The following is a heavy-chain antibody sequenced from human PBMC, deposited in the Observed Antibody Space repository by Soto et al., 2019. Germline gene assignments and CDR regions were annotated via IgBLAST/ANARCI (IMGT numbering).Heavy chain of an antibody. CDR3: AKDVSIAAPWSYYYYYYGMDV. V-gene: IGHV3-30*18. J-gene: IGHJ6*02. CDR2: ISYDGSNK. D-gene: IGHD6-13*01. Sequence: PGGSLRLSCAASGFTFSSYGMHWVRQAPGKGLEWVAVISYDGSNKYYADSVKGRFTISRDNSKNTLYLQMNSLRAEDTAVYYCAKDVSIAAPWSYYYYYYGMDVWGQGTTVTVSS. CDR1: GFTFSSYG.